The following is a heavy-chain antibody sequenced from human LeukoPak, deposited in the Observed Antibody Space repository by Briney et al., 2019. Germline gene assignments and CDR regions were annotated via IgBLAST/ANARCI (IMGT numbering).Heavy chain of an antibody. CDR1: GGSISSYY. CDR3: ARVGWYYYDSSGYYRAYYFDY. Sequence: SETLSLTCTASGGSISSYYWSWIRQPPGKGLEWIGYIYYSGSTNYNPSLKSRVTISVDTSKNQFSLKLSSVTAADTAVYYCARVGWYYYDSSGYYRAYYFDYWGQGTLVTVSS. J-gene: IGHJ4*02. V-gene: IGHV4-59*01. D-gene: IGHD3-22*01. CDR2: IYYSGST.